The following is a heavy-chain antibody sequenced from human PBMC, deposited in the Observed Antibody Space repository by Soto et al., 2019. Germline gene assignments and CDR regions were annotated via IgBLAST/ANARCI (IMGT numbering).Heavy chain of an antibody. CDR3: ARHGLGGLLWFGELSYYYGMDV. D-gene: IGHD3-10*01. V-gene: IGHV4-39*01. CDR1: GPSITSSSYY. J-gene: IGHJ6*02. CDR2: IYYSGST. Sequence: SETLSLTCTVSGPSITSSSYYWGWIRQPPGKGLEWIGSIYYSGSTYYNPSLKSRVTISVDTSKNQFSLKLSSVTAADTAVYYCARHGLGGLLWFGELSYYYGMDVWGQGTTVS.